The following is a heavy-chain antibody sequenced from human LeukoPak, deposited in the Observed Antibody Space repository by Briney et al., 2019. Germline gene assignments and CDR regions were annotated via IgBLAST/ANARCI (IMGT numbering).Heavy chain of an antibody. J-gene: IGHJ5*02. D-gene: IGHD6-19*01. CDR1: GGSFSGYY. V-gene: IGHV4-34*01. Sequence: SETLSLTCAVYGGSFSGYYWSWIRQPPGKGLEWIGEINHSGSTNYNPSLKSRVTISVDTSKNQFSLKLSSVTAAETAVYYCARWSGWARPWGQGTLVTVSS. CDR2: INHSGST. CDR3: ARWSGWARP.